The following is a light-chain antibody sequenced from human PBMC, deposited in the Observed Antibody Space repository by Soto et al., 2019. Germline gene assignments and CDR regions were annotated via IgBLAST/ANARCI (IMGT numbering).Light chain of an antibody. V-gene: IGKV1-9*01. CDR2: AAS. J-gene: IGKJ4*01. CDR1: QGISNF. Sequence: DIQLTQSPSFLSASVGDRVTVTCRASQGISNFLAWYQQKPGKAPKLLIYAASTLQSGVPSRFSGSASETEFDLTISSLQPEDFATSYCQQLNTGPLTVGGGTKVAIK. CDR3: QQLNTGPLT.